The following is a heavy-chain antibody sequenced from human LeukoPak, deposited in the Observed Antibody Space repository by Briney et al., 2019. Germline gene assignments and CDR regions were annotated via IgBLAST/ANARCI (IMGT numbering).Heavy chain of an antibody. Sequence: GGSLRLSCSASGFTFSSYVMTWVRQAPGQGLEWVSAISGSGDDTYYADSVRGRFTISRDNSKNTLYLQMNSLRAEDTAVYYCAKKEAMIRGVPYYYDFWGQGTLVTVSS. J-gene: IGHJ4*02. D-gene: IGHD3-10*01. V-gene: IGHV3-23*01. CDR3: AKKEAMIRGVPYYYDF. CDR2: ISGSGDDT. CDR1: GFTFSSYV.